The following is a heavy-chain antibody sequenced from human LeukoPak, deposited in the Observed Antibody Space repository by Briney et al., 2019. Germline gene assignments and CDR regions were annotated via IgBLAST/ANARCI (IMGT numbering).Heavy chain of an antibody. Sequence: GGSLRLSCAASGFTFSSYGMSWVRQAPGKGLEWVSVIYSGGSTYYADSVKGRFTISRDNAKNSLYLQMNSLRAEDTALYYCAREATHRAFDYWGQGTLVTVSS. V-gene: IGHV3-53*01. CDR1: GFTFSSYG. CDR3: AREATHRAFDY. J-gene: IGHJ4*02. CDR2: IYSGGST. D-gene: IGHD1-14*01.